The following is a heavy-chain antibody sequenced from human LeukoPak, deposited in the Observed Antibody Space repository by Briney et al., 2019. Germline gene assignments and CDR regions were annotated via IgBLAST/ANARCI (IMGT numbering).Heavy chain of an antibody. V-gene: IGHV4-39*07. CDR2: IYHSGST. D-gene: IGHD3-9*01. CDR1: GGSIISSSYY. CDR3: ARRPSFDWFYAFDI. J-gene: IGHJ3*02. Sequence: SETLSLTCTVSGGSIISSSYYWGWIRQPPGKGLEWIGSIYHSGSTNYNPSLKSRVTISVDKSISTAYLQWSSLKASDTAMYYCARRPSFDWFYAFDIWGQGTMVTVSS.